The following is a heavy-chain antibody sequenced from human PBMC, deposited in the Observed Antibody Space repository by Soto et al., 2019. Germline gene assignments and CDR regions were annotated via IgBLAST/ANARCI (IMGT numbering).Heavy chain of an antibody. D-gene: IGHD1-26*01. CDR1: GFIFSAFG. CDR2: LSHDGSNK. Sequence: PGGSLRLSCAASGFIFSAFGIHWVRQAPGKGLEWVAFLSHDGSNKYYADSVRGRFTISRDNSKNTVYLQMNSLRPDDTAVYYCARDRDGGTYTYFDNWGQGTPVTVSS. CDR3: ARDRDGGTYTYFDN. V-gene: IGHV3-30*03. J-gene: IGHJ4*02.